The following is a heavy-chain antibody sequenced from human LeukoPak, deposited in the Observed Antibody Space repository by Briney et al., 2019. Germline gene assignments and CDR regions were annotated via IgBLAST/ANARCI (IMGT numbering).Heavy chain of an antibody. CDR3: AGRGGSGYYFFDY. V-gene: IGHV4-31*03. J-gene: IGHJ4*02. D-gene: IGHD3-22*01. Sequence: SETLSPTCTVSGGSISSGGHYWSWIRQHPGKGLEWIGYIYYSGSTYYNPSLKSRVTISVDTSKNQFSLKLSSVTAADTAVYYCAGRGGSGYYFFDYWGQGTLVTVS. CDR2: IYYSGST. CDR1: GGSISSGGHY.